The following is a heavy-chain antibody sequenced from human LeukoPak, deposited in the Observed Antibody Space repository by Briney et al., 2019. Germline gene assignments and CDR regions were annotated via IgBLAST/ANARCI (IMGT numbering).Heavy chain of an antibody. CDR2: IYYSGNT. CDR3: AREEPVRIAAAGFFDY. Sequence: SETLSLTCTVSGGSISSTSYYWGWIRQPPGKGLEYIGSIYYSGNTYYNPSLKSRVTISVDTSKNQFSLKLSSVTAADTAVYYCAREEPVRIAAAGFFDYWGQGTLVTVSS. D-gene: IGHD6-13*01. V-gene: IGHV4-39*07. CDR1: GGSISSTSYY. J-gene: IGHJ4*02.